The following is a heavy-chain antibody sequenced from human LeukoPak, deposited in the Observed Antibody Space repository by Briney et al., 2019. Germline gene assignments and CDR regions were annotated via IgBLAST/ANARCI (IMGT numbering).Heavy chain of an antibody. Sequence: SETLSLTCTVSGGSISSSSYYWRWIRQPPGKGLEWVGSIYYSGSTYYNPSLKSRVTISVDTSRKQFSLKLSSVTAAETAVYYCARIVLGYCSSTSCYTWFDPWGQGTLVTVSS. CDR3: ARIVLGYCSSTSCYTWFDP. D-gene: IGHD2-2*02. CDR2: IYYSGST. V-gene: IGHV4-39*01. J-gene: IGHJ5*02. CDR1: GGSISSSSYY.